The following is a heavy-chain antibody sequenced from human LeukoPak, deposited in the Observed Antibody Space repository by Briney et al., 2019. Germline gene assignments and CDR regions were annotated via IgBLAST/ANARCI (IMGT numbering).Heavy chain of an antibody. J-gene: IGHJ5*02. CDR1: GYSISSGYY. D-gene: IGHD2-2*01. V-gene: IGHV4-38-2*01. CDR3: ASHSSTWSGWFGP. CDR2: IYHSGST. Sequence: SETLSLTCAVSGYSISSGYYWGWIRQPPGKGLEWIGSIYHSGSTYYNPSLKSRVTISVDTAKNQFSLKLTSVTAADTAVYCCASHSSTWSGWFGPWGQGTLVTVSS.